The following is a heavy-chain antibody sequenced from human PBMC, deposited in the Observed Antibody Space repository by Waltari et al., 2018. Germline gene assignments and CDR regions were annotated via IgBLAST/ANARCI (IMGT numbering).Heavy chain of an antibody. J-gene: IGHJ4*02. CDR3: ASLWSITDY. CDR2: INPNSGGT. V-gene: IGHV1-2*02. Sequence: QVQLVQSGAEAKKPGASVKVSCKASGYTFTGYYIHWVRQAPGQGLEWMGWINPNSGGTKYAKKFQGRVTMTRDTSISTAYMELSRLRSDDTAVYYCASLWSITDYWGQGTLVTVSS. CDR1: GYTFTGYY. D-gene: IGHD2-8*01.